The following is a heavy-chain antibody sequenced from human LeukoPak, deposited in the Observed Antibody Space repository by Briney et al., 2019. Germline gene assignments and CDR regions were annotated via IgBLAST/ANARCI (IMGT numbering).Heavy chain of an antibody. CDR3: AKNRDRGVPTYYYDSSGSSHFDL. CDR2: ISYDGSNK. Sequence: GGSLTLSCAASGFTFSSYGMHWVRQAPGKGLEWVAVISYDGSNKYYAVSVKGRFTISRDNSKNTLYLQMNSLRAEDTAVYYCAKNRDRGVPTYYYDSSGSSHFDLWGRGTLVTVSS. CDR1: GFTFSSYG. V-gene: IGHV3-30*18. J-gene: IGHJ2*01. D-gene: IGHD3-22*01.